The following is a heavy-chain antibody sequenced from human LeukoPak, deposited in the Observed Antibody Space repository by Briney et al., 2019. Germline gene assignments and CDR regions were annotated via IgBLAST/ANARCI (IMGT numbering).Heavy chain of an antibody. D-gene: IGHD3-16*01. Sequence: PGGSLRLSCAASGLTFSSHGLTWVRQAPGKGLEWVSTINGAGDNTYYAETVKGRFTISRDNSKNTLYLQMHSLRAEDTAIYYCAKVSVCYGCYLDYWGQGTLVTVS. CDR3: AKVSVCYGCYLDY. J-gene: IGHJ4*02. V-gene: IGHV3-23*01. CDR1: GLTFSSHG. CDR2: INGAGDNT.